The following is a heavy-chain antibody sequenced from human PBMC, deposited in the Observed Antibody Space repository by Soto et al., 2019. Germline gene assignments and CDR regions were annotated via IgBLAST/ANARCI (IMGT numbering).Heavy chain of an antibody. Sequence: GGSLRLSCAASGFTFSDYLMRWVRQPPGKGLEWVASIGPDGTDKSYVDSVRRRFTISRDNSKNSLYLQIYGLRAEDTAVYYCARCSSRASDIWGQGTMVTVSS. V-gene: IGHV3-7*05. D-gene: IGHD3-10*02. J-gene: IGHJ3*02. CDR1: GFTFSDYL. CDR3: ARCSSRASDI. CDR2: IGPDGTDK.